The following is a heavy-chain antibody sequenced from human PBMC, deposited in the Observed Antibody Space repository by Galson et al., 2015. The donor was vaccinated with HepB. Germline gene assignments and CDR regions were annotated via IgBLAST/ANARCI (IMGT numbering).Heavy chain of an antibody. CDR1: GFTFSSYG. CDR3: AREGHDYGDYRFDY. CDR2: ISYDGSNK. J-gene: IGHJ4*02. Sequence: SLRLSCAASGFTFSSYGMHWVRQAPGKGLEWVAVISYDGSNKYYADSVKGRFTISRDNSKNTLYLQMNSLRAEDTAVYYCAREGHDYGDYRFDYWGQGTLVTVSS. D-gene: IGHD4-17*01. V-gene: IGHV3-30*03.